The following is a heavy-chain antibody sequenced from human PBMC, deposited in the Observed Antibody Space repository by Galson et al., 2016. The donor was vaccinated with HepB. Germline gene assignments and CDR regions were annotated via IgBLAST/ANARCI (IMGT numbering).Heavy chain of an antibody. CDR3: ARGIEDFRRYYYYGMDV. CDR2: ISHDGSTK. V-gene: IGHV3-30*04. CDR1: GFTLSSFA. J-gene: IGHJ6*02. Sequence: SLRLSCAASGFTLSSFAMHWVRQAPGKGLEWVTTISHDGSTKHYADSVKGRFTISRDSSTNTLYLQMNSLRPGDTAVYFCARGIEDFRRYYYYGMDVWGLGTTVTVSS. D-gene: IGHD6-13*01.